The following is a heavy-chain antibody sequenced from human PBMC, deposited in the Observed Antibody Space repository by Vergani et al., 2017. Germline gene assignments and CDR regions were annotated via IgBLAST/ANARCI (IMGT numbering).Heavy chain of an antibody. CDR1: GGTFSSYA. CDR2: FDPEDGET. J-gene: IGHJ5*02. D-gene: IGHD5-24*01. CDR3: ATRLQGGWFDP. Sequence: QVQLVQSGAEVKKPGSSVKVSCKASGGTFSSYAISWVRQAPGKGLEWMGGFDPEDGETIYAQKFQGRVTMTEDTSTDTAYMELSSLRSEDTAVYYCATRLQGGWFDPWGQGTLVTVSS. V-gene: IGHV1-24*01.